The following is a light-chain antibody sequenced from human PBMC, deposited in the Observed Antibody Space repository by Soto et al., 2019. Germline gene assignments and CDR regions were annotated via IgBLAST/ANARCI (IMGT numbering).Light chain of an antibody. V-gene: IGKV3D-20*01. CDR2: DAS. CDR1: QRVSNNY. CDR3: QKYGNTPLS. J-gene: IGKJ4*01. Sequence: EIVLTQSPVTLSLSPGESATLSCGASQRVSNNYLAWYQQKPGLAPRLLIYDASSRAPGIPDRFTGSGSGTDFTLTISRLEPEDFAVYYCQKYGNTPLSFGGGTKVDIK.